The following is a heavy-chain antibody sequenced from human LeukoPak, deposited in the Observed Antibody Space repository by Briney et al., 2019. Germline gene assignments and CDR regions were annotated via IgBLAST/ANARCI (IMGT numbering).Heavy chain of an antibody. CDR1: GFTFSNYA. V-gene: IGHV3-23*01. CDR3: AKGDSNDYGFTYYYYYMDV. CDR2: ISGSGRST. Sequence: GGSLRLSCAASGFTFSNYAVSWVRQAPGKGLEWVSTISGSGRSTYYADSVKGRFTISRDNSKNTVYLHMSSLRTEDTAVYYCAKGDSNDYGFTYYYYYMDVWGKGTTVTVSS. J-gene: IGHJ6*03. D-gene: IGHD3/OR15-3a*01.